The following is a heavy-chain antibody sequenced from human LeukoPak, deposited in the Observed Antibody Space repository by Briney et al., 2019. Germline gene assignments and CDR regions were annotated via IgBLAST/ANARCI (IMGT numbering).Heavy chain of an antibody. J-gene: IGHJ6*03. V-gene: IGHV4-4*07. Sequence: SETLSLTCTVSGGSISSYYWSWVRQPAGKGLEWIGRIYNSGSTNYNPSLKSRVTMSVDTSKNQFSLKLSAVTAADTAVYYCASVRRGFGESSKYYSYYYMDVWGNGTTVTISS. CDR2: IYNSGST. CDR1: GGSISSYY. D-gene: IGHD3-10*01. CDR3: ASVRRGFGESSKYYSYYYMDV.